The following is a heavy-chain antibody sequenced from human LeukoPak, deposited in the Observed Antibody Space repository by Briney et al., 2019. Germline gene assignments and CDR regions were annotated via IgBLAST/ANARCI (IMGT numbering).Heavy chain of an antibody. CDR3: ARGNIAARPDLGYYYYGMDV. CDR1: GGTFSSYA. J-gene: IGHJ6*02. V-gene: IGHV1-69*04. CDR2: IIPILGIA. D-gene: IGHD6-6*01. Sequence: SVKVSCKASGGTFSSYAISWVRQAPGQGLEWMGRIIPILGIANYAQKFQGRVTITADKSTSTAYMELSSLRSEDTAVYYCARGNIAARPDLGYYYYGMDVWGQGTTVTVSS.